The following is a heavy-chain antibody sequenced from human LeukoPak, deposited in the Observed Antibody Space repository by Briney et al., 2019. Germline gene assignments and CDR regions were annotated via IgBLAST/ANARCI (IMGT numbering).Heavy chain of an antibody. Sequence: GGSLRLSCAASGFTFSSYSMDWVRQAPGKGLEWVPYISSSSSNIYYADSVKGRFTIFRDNAKNSLYLQMNSLRAEDTAVYYCASLSSGWYWGQGTLVTVSS. CDR1: GFTFSSYS. D-gene: IGHD6-19*01. V-gene: IGHV3-48*04. J-gene: IGHJ4*02. CDR3: ASLSSGWY. CDR2: ISSSSSNI.